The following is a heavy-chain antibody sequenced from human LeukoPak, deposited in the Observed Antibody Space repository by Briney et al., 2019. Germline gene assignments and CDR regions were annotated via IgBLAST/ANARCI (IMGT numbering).Heavy chain of an antibody. Sequence: PSETLSLTCTVSGDSISSDYWSWIRQPAGKGLEWIGRMYTTWTTNYNPSLKSRVTMSLDTSKNQFSLKLSSVTAADTAVYYCAREIAGFRSWGQGTLVTVSS. CDR2: MYTTWTT. V-gene: IGHV4-4*07. CDR1: GDSISSDY. J-gene: IGHJ5*02. CDR3: AREIAGFRS. D-gene: IGHD6-13*01.